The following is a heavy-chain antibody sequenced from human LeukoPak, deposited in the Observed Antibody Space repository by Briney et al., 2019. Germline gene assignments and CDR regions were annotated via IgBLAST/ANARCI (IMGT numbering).Heavy chain of an antibody. CDR1: GGSISSYY. D-gene: IGHD1-26*01. V-gene: IGHV4-59*01. CDR3: AGQWASYFDY. J-gene: IGHJ4*02. Sequence: SETLSLTCTVSGGSISSYYWSWIRQPPGKGLEWIGYIYYSGSTTYNPSLKSRVPISVDTFKHQFSLKLSSVTAADTAVYYCAGQWASYFDYWGQGTLVAVSS. CDR2: IYYSGST.